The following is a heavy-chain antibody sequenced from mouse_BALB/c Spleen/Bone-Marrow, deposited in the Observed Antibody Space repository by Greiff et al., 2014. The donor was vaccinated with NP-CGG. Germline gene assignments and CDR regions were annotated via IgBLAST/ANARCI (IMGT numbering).Heavy chain of an antibody. D-gene: IGHD1-1*01. V-gene: IGHV14-3*02. Sequence: PGAELVKPGASVKLSCTASGFNIKDTYMHWVKQRPEQGLGWIGRIDPANGNIKYDPKFQGKATITADTSSNTAYLQLSSLTSEDTAVYYCAPYYYGRWFANWGQGTLVTVSA. CDR1: GFNIKDTY. J-gene: IGHJ3*01. CDR3: APYYYGRWFAN. CDR2: IDPANGNI.